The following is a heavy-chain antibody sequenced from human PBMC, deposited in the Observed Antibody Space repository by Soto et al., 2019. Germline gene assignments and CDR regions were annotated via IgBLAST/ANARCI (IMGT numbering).Heavy chain of an antibody. D-gene: IGHD3-10*01. J-gene: IGHJ6*02. CDR2: INPSGGST. CDR1: GYTFTSYY. Sequence: QVQLVQSGAEVKKPGASVKVSCKASGYTFTSYYMHWVRQAPGQGLEWMGIINPSGGSTSYAQKFQGRVTMTRDTSTSTVYMELSSLRSEDTAVYYCARGGRGSSYYYYGMDVWGQGTTVTVSS. V-gene: IGHV1-46*01. CDR3: ARGGRGSSYYYYGMDV.